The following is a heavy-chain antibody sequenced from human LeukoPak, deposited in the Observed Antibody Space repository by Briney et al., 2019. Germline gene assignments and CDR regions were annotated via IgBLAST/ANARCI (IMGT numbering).Heavy chain of an antibody. J-gene: IGHJ5*02. Sequence: ASVKVSCQGSGYTFTAYYMHWVRQAPGQGLEWMGWINPNSGGTNYEQKFQGRVTMTRDTSISTAYLELSMLRSDDTAVYYCARSPGIAAAGISNWFDPWGQGTLVTVSS. CDR2: INPNSGGT. CDR1: GYTFTAYY. CDR3: ARSPGIAAAGISNWFDP. D-gene: IGHD6-13*01. V-gene: IGHV1-2*02.